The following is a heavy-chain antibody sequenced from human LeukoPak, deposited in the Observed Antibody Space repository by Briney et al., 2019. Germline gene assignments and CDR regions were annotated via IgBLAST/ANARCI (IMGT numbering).Heavy chain of an antibody. CDR1: GYTFTGYY. J-gene: IGHJ6*03. Sequence: ASVKVSCKASGYTFTGYYMHWVRQAPGQGLEWMGWINPNSGGTNYAQKFQGRVTMTRDTSISTAYMELSRLRSDDTAVYYCARWRQDWNYDYHYYMDVWGKGTTVTVSS. CDR3: ARWRQDWNYDYHYYMDV. D-gene: IGHD1-7*01. CDR2: INPNSGGT. V-gene: IGHV1-2*02.